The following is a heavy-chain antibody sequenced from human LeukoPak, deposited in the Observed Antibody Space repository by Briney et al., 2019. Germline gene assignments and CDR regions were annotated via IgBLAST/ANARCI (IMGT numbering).Heavy chain of an antibody. Sequence: GGSLRLSCAASGFTFSSYGTHWGRQAPGKGLGWVAGISYDGSNKYYADSVKGRFTIYRDNSKNTLYPQMNSLRAEDTAVYYCAKDHSSSSVATSYWDQGTLVTVSS. D-gene: IGHD5-12*01. CDR2: ISYDGSNK. J-gene: IGHJ4*02. CDR3: AKDHSSSSVATSY. V-gene: IGHV3-30*18. CDR1: GFTFSSYG.